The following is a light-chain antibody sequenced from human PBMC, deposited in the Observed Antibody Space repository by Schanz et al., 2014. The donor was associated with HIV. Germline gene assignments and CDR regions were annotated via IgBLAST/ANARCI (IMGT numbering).Light chain of an antibody. CDR3: QQYGTSLIT. V-gene: IGKV3-20*01. Sequence: EVVLTQSPGTLSLSPGERATLSCRASQNFTSGYLAWYQQRPGQAPRLLIYGASTRATGIPARFSGSGSGTEFTLTISSLQSEDFAVYYCQQYGTSLITFGQGTRLEI. CDR2: GAS. J-gene: IGKJ5*01. CDR1: QNFTSGY.